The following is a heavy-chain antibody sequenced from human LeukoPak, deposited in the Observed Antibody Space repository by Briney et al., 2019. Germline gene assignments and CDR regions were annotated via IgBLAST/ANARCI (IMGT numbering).Heavy chain of an antibody. CDR2: IYYSGST. J-gene: IGHJ5*02. Sequence: SETLSLTCTVSGGSTSSYYWSWIRQPPGKGLEWIGYIYYSGSTNYNPSLKSRVTISVDTSKNQFSLKLSSVTAADTAVYYCARAMRWFDPWGQGTLVTVSS. CDR3: ARAMRWFDP. CDR1: GGSTSSYY. V-gene: IGHV4-59*08.